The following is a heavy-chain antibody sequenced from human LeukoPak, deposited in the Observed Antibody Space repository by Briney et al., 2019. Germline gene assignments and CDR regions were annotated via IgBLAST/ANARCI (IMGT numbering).Heavy chain of an antibody. Sequence: SETLSLTCAVYGGSFSGYYWSWIRQPPGKGLEWIGEINHSGSTNYNPSLKSRVTISVDTSKNQFSLKLSSVTAADTAVYYCARRYYYGSGSPNFDYWGQGTLVTVSS. V-gene: IGHV4-34*01. CDR3: ARRYYYGSGSPNFDY. CDR1: GGSFSGYY. D-gene: IGHD3-10*01. CDR2: INHSGST. J-gene: IGHJ4*02.